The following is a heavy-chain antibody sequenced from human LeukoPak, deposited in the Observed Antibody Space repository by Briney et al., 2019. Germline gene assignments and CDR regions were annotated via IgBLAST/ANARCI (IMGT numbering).Heavy chain of an antibody. J-gene: IGHJ6*02. CDR3: ARERTVYYDSSGMGYYYGMDV. CDR1: GFTFSSYG. Sequence: GGSLRLSCAASGFTFSSYGMHWVRQAPGKGLEWVAFIRYDGSSKYYADSVKGRFTISRDNSKNTLYLQMNSLRAEDTAVYYCARERTVYYDSSGMGYYYGMDVWGQGTTVTVSS. CDR2: IRYDGSSK. D-gene: IGHD3-22*01. V-gene: IGHV3-30*02.